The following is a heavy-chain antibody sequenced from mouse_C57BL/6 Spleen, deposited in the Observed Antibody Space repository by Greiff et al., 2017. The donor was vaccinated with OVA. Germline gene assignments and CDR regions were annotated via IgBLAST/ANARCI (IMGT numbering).Heavy chain of an antibody. CDR2: IRLKSDNYAT. V-gene: IGHV6-3*01. CDR3: TRDYSNYVTLGCAY. CDR1: GFTFSNYW. Sequence: EVQVVESGGGLVQPGGSMKLSCVASGFTFSNYWMNWVRQSPEKGLEWVAQIRLKSDNYATHYAESVKGRFTISRDDSKSSVYLQMNNLRAEDTGIYYCTRDYSNYVTLGCAYWGQGTLVTVSA. D-gene: IGHD2-5*01. J-gene: IGHJ3*01.